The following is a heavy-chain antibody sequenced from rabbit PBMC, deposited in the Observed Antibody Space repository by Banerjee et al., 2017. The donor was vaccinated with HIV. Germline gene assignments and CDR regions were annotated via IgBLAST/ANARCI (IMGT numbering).Heavy chain of an antibody. V-gene: IGHV1S45*01. J-gene: IGHJ4*01. CDR3: ARDPGYAGYGWAPSFYCGL. CDR1: GFSFGSYS. Sequence: QEQLEESGGDLVKPGASLTLTCTASGFSFGSYSMGWVRQAPGKGLEYIGYIDYGGTTYYASWAKGRFTISTTSSTTVTLQMTSLTAADTATYFCARDPGYAGYGWAPSFYCGLWGPGTLVTVS. CDR2: IDYGGTT. D-gene: IGHD7-1*01.